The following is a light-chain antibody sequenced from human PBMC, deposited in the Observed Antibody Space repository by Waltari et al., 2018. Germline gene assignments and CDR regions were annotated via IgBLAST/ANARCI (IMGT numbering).Light chain of an antibody. CDR2: GNN. V-gene: IGLV1-40*01. Sequence: QSVLTQTPSVSGAPGQSFTIPCTGSSSNIGAGYDVHWYQQLPGTAPKLLIYGNNNRPSGVPGRFSVSRSDTSASLAITGLQTEDEADYYCQSYDNSLSGSRVFGGGTRVTVL. CDR3: QSYDNSLSGSRV. J-gene: IGLJ3*02. CDR1: SSNIGAGYD.